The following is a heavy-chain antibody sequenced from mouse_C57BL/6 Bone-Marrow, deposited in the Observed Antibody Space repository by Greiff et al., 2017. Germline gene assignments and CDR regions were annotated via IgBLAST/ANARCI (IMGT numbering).Heavy chain of an antibody. V-gene: IGHV3-6*01. CDR1: GYSITSGYY. Sequence: EVKLMESGPGLVKPSQSLSLTCSVTGYSITSGYYWNWIRQFPGNKLEWMGYISYDGSNNYNPSLKNRISIPRDTSKNQFFLKLNSVTTEDTATYYCGRGAIYCYGSSYDWGQGTTLTVSS. D-gene: IGHD1-1*01. J-gene: IGHJ2*01. CDR2: ISYDGSN. CDR3: GRGAIYCYGSSYD.